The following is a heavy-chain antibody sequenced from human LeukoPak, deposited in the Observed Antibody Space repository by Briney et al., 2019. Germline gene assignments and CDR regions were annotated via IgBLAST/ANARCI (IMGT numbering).Heavy chain of an antibody. CDR3: VLGGYCSSTSCQLGY. CDR2: INPNSGGT. V-gene: IGHV1-2*02. D-gene: IGHD2-2*01. Sequence: GASVKVSCKASGYTFTGYYMHWVRQAPGQGLEWMGWINPNSGGTNYAQKFQGRVTMTRDTSISTAYMELSRLRSDDTAVYYCVLGGYCSSTSCQLGYWGQGTLVTVSS. J-gene: IGHJ4*02. CDR1: GYTFTGYY.